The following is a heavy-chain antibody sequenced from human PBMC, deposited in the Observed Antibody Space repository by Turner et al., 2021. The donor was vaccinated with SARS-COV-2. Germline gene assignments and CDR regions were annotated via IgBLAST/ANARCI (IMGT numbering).Heavy chain of an antibody. CDR2: INHSGST. J-gene: IGHJ4*02. D-gene: IGHD5-18*01. CDR3: ARGGGYSYGAIDY. Sequence: QVQLQQWGAGLLKPSETLSLTCAVYGGSFSGYYWSVIRQPPGKGLEWIGEINHSGSTSYNPSLKSRVTISVDTSKSQFSLKLSSVTAADTAVYYCARGGGYSYGAIDYWGQGTLVTVSS. CDR1: GGSFSGYY. V-gene: IGHV4-34*01.